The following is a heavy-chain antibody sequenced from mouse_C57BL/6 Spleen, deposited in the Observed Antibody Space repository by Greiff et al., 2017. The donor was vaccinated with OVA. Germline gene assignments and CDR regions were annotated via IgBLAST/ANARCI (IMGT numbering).Heavy chain of an antibody. V-gene: IGHV1-82*01. J-gene: IGHJ2*01. CDR3: ARDGKGY. CDR2: IYPGDGDT. CDR1: GYAFSSSW. Sequence: VKLMESGPELVKPGASVKISCKASGYAFSSSWMNWVKQRPGKGLEWIGRIYPGDGDTNYNGKFKGKATLTADKSSSTAYMQLSSLTSEDSAVYFCARDGKGYWGQGTTLTVSS. D-gene: IGHD2-1*01.